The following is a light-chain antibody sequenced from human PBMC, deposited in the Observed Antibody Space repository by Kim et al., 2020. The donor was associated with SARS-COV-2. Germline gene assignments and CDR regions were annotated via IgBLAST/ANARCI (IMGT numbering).Light chain of an antibody. V-gene: IGKV3-15*01. Sequence: PGERAPLSCRASQSVSSSVAWYQHKPGPAPRLLIYGASTRATGIAARFSGSGSGTEFTLTISSLQSEDFAVYYCQQYNTWPPFTFGGGTKVDIK. J-gene: IGKJ4*01. CDR3: QQYNTWPPFT. CDR2: GAS. CDR1: QSVSSS.